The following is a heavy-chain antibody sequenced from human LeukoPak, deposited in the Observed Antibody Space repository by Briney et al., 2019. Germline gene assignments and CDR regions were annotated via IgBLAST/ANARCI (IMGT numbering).Heavy chain of an antibody. J-gene: IGHJ5*02. CDR1: GFSFSSYS. CDR2: ISISSSTI. D-gene: IGHD5-12*01. CDR3: ARELYSGHRRWFDP. Sequence: GGSLRLSCAASGFSFSSYSMNWVRQAPGKGLEWVSYISISSSTIYYAGSVRGRFTVSRDNAKNSLYLQMNSLRAEDTAVYYCARELYSGHRRWFDPWGQGTLVTVSS. V-gene: IGHV3-48*01.